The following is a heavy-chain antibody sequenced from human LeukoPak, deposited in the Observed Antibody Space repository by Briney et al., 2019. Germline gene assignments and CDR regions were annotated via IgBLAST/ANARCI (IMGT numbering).Heavy chain of an antibody. J-gene: IGHJ4*02. D-gene: IGHD1-26*01. CDR1: RASISSDF. V-gene: IGHV4-4*07. CDR3: ARVGLVGAQGLYYFDY. Sequence: SETLSLTCILPRASISSDFSSWIRPPAGERRGWIGRIFTGVSSTYTTSLKSRASSPVATSMQQLSWMLSSVTAAAMTGQYVARVGLVGAQGLYYFDYWGQGTLVTVSS. CDR2: IFTGVSS.